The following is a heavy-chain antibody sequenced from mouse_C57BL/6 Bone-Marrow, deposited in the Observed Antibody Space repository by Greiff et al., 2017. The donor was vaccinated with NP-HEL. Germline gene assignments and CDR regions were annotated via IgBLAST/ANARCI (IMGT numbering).Heavy chain of an antibody. J-gene: IGHJ3*01. D-gene: IGHD3-2*02. Sequence: VQLQQSDAELVKPGASVKISCKVSGYTFTDHTIPWMKQRPEPGLEWIGYIYPRDGSTKYNEQFKGKATLTADKSSSTAYMHLNSLTSEDSAVYFCARWGSSGSAWFAYWGQGTLVTVSA. CDR2: IYPRDGST. V-gene: IGHV1-78*01. CDR3: ARWGSSGSAWFAY. CDR1: GYTFTDHT.